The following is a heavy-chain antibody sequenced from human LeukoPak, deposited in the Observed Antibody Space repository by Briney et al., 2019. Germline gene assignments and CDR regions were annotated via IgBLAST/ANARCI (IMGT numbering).Heavy chain of an antibody. V-gene: IGHV3-7*01. CDR3: ARGYDFWSGYYDFDY. CDR2: IKQDGSEK. CDR1: GFTFSSYW. J-gene: IGHJ4*02. D-gene: IGHD3-3*01. Sequence: GGSLRLSCAASGFTFSSYWMSWVRQAPWKGLEWVANIKQDGSEKYYVDSVKGRFTISRDNAKNSLYLQMNSLRAEDTAVYYCARGYDFWSGYYDFDYWGQGTLVTVSS.